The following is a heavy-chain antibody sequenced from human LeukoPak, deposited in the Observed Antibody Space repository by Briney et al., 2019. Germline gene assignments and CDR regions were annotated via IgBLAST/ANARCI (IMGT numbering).Heavy chain of an antibody. V-gene: IGHV4-34*01. CDR1: GGSFSGYY. CDR3: ARESVVRGVIIAYYYYLDV. Sequence: AEPLSLTCAVYGGSFSGYYWSWIRQPPGKGLEWIGEINHSGSTNYNPSLKSRVTISVDTSKNQFSLKLSSVTAADTAVYYCARESVVRGVIIAYYYYLDVWGKGTTVTVSS. D-gene: IGHD3-10*01. J-gene: IGHJ6*03. CDR2: INHSGST.